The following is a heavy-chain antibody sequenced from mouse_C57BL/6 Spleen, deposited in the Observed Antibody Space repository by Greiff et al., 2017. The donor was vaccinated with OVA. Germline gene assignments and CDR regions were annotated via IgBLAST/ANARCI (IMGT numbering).Heavy chain of an antibody. CDR2: ISDGGSYT. V-gene: IGHV5-4*03. CDR1: GFTFSSYA. Sequence: EVKVVESGGGLVKPGGSLKLSCAASGFTFSSYAMSWVRQTPEKRLEWVATISDGGSYTYYPDNVKGRFTISRDNAKNNLYLQMSHLKSEDTAMYYCARGSFITTVVAPWYFDYWGQGTTLTVSS. J-gene: IGHJ2*01. D-gene: IGHD1-1*01. CDR3: ARGSFITTVVAPWYFDY.